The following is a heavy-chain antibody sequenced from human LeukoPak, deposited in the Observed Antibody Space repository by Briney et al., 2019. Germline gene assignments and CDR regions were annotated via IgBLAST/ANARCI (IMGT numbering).Heavy chain of an antibody. CDR3: AREELERTVDY. V-gene: IGHV4-59*01. D-gene: IGHD1-1*01. J-gene: IGHJ4*02. Sequence: SETLSLTCTVSGGSISSYYWSWIRQPPGKGLEWIGYIYYSGSTNYNPSLKSRVTISVDTSKNQFSLKLSSVTAADTAVYYCAREELERTVDYWGQGTLVTVSS. CDR1: GGSISSYY. CDR2: IYYSGST.